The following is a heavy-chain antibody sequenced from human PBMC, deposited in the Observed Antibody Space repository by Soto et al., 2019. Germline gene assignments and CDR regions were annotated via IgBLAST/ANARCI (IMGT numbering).Heavy chain of an antibody. J-gene: IGHJ5*02. CDR1: GFTFSNYW. CDR3: VKDLGSFDP. Sequence: GGSLRLSCAASGFTFSNYWMAWVRQAPGKGLEYVSAISSNGGSTYYADSVKGRFTISRDNSKNTLYLQMSSLRAEDTAVYYCVKDLGSFDPWGQGTLVTVSS. V-gene: IGHV3-64D*06. CDR2: ISSNGGST.